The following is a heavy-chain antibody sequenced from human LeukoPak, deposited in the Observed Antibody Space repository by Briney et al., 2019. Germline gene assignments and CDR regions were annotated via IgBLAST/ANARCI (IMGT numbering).Heavy chain of an antibody. V-gene: IGHV1-46*01. CDR2: INPSGGST. CDR3: ARDQSSGSYGVAASDI. J-gene: IGHJ3*02. D-gene: IGHD1-26*01. CDR1: GYTFTSYY. Sequence: GASVKVSCKASGYTFTSYYMHWVRQAPGQGLEWMGIINPSGGSTSYAQKFQGRVTMTRDTSTSTVYMELSSLRSEDTAVYYCARDQSSGSYGVAASDIWGQGTMVTVSS.